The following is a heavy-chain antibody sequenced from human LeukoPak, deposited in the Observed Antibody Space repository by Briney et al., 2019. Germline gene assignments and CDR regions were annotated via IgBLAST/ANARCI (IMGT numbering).Heavy chain of an antibody. Sequence: SETLSLTCAVYGGSFSGYYWSWIRQPPGKGLEWIGEINHSGSTNYNPSLKSRVTISVDTSKNQFSLKLSSVTAADTAVYYCARLGYYYGSGRGGIDYWGQGTLVTVSS. D-gene: IGHD3-10*01. V-gene: IGHV4-34*01. CDR1: GGSFSGYY. J-gene: IGHJ4*02. CDR2: INHSGST. CDR3: ARLGYYYGSGRGGIDY.